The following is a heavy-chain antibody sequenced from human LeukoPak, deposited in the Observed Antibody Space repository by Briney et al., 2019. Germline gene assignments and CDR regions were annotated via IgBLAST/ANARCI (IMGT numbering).Heavy chain of an antibody. CDR2: IYYSGGT. V-gene: IGHV4-39*01. Sequence: ETLSLTCTVSGGSISSSSYYWGWIRQPPGKGLEWIGSIYYSGGTYYNPSLKSRVTISVDTSKNQFSLRLSSVTAADTAVYYCARLSIFGVVPSYYYYGMDVWGQGTTVTVSS. CDR1: GGSISSSSYY. J-gene: IGHJ6*02. D-gene: IGHD3-3*01. CDR3: ARLSIFGVVPSYYYYGMDV.